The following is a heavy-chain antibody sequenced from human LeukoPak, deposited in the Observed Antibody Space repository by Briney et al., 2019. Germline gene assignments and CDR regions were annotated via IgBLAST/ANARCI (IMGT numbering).Heavy chain of an antibody. J-gene: IGHJ4*02. CDR2: IDPRDSYT. CDR3: ARRGQRGAARPLDY. Sequence: GESLKISFKGPGYPFANYWISWVRPMPGKGLEWMGRIDPRDSYTNYSPSFQGHVTMSADKSTSTAYLQWSSLKGSDTAIYYCARRGQRGAARPLDYWGQGTLVIVSS. V-gene: IGHV5-10-1*01. CDR1: GYPFANYW. D-gene: IGHD6-6*01.